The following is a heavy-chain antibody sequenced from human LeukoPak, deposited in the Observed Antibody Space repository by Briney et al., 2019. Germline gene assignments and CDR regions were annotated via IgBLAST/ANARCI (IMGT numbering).Heavy chain of an antibody. CDR1: GFASSSYS. CDR2: ISSSSSYI. D-gene: IGHD2-2*01. CDR3: ARDQVVVVPAAKGQYYYYGMDV. Sequence: GGSLRLSCAASGFASSSYSMNWVRQAPGKGLEWVSSISSSSSYIYYADSVKGRFTISRDNAKNSLYLQMNSLRAEDTAVYYCARDQVVVVPAAKGQYYYYGMDVWGQGTTVTVSS. J-gene: IGHJ6*02. V-gene: IGHV3-21*01.